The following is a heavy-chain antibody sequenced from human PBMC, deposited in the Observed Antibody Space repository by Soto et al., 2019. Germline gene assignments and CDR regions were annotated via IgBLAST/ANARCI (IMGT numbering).Heavy chain of an antibody. D-gene: IGHD6-19*01. J-gene: IGHJ6*02. CDR1: GGNPSNSA. CDR3: AGGRIVVAGCSAYYGLDV. Sequence: QVHLLMQSGAAVKKPGSSVKVSCKASGGNPSNSAISWVRQAPGQGLEWMGGIIPVFGIISYAQKFQGRVTITADESTSTAYMQLSSLRVEDTAVYFCAGGRIVVAGCSAYYGLDVCGQGTAVTVSS. CDR2: IIPVFGII. V-gene: IGHV1-69*01.